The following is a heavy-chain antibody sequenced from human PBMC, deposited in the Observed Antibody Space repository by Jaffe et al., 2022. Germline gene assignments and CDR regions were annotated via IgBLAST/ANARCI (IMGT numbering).Heavy chain of an antibody. CDR1: GYSISSGYY. J-gene: IGHJ4*02. Sequence: QVQLQESGPGLVKPSETLSLTCAVSGYSISSGYYWGWIRQPPGKGLEWIGSIYHSGSTYYNPSLKSRVTISVDTSKNQFSLKLSSVTAADTAVYYCARESVGWRHGAYDYWGQGTLVTVSS. V-gene: IGHV4-38-2*02. CDR3: ARESVGWRHGAYDY. CDR2: IYHSGST.